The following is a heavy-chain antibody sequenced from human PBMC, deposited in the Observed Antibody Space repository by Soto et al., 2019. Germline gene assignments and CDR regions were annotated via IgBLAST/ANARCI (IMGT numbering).Heavy chain of an antibody. V-gene: IGHV4-39*01. CDR2: SYYSGST. D-gene: IGHD2-2*01. J-gene: IGHJ6*03. CDR3: APFGYYSSTSCYPPSVGLNYYYYYMDV. Sequence: QLQLQESGPGLVKPSETLSLTCTVSGGSISSSSYYWGWIRQPPGKGLEWIGSSYYSGSTYYNPSRKRRVTISVHTSKNQFSLKLSYVTAADTAVYYCAPFGYYSSTSCYPPSVGLNYYYYYMDVWGKGTTVTVSS. CDR1: GGSISSSSYY.